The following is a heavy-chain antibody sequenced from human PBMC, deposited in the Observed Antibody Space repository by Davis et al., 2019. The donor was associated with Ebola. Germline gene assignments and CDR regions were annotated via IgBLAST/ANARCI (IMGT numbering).Heavy chain of an antibody. CDR2: IYYSGST. Sequence: MPSETLSLTCTVSGGSISSYYWSWLRPPPRTGLEWIGYIYYSGSTNYNPSLKSRVTISIDTSKNQFSLKLNSVTAADTAVYYCARGRWFDYWGQGTLVTVSS. V-gene: IGHV4-59*12. J-gene: IGHJ4*02. CDR3: ARGRWFDY. CDR1: GGSISSYY. D-gene: IGHD6-13*01.